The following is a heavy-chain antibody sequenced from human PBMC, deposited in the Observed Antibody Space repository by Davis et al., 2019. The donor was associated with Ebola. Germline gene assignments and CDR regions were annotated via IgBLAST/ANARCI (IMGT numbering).Heavy chain of an antibody. Sequence: SVKVSCKASGGTFSSYAISWVRQAPGQGLEWMGRIIPILDIANYAQKFQGRVTITADKSTSTAYMELSSLRSEDTAVYYCTGSGEVDYWGQGTLVTVSS. CDR3: TGSGEVDY. J-gene: IGHJ4*02. CDR2: IIPILDIA. CDR1: GGTFSSYA. V-gene: IGHV1-69*04. D-gene: IGHD3-10*01.